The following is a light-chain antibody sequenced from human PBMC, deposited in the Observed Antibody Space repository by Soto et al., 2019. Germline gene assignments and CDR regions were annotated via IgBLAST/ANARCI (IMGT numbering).Light chain of an antibody. V-gene: IGKV3-20*01. J-gene: IGKJ1*01. Sequence: EIVLTQSPGTLSLSPGERATLSCRASQSVSSSYLAWYQQKPGQAPRLLIYGASSLASGIPARFSGSGSGTEFTLTISSLQPDDFATYYCQQYNSYPWTFGQGTKV. CDR2: GAS. CDR1: QSVSSSY. CDR3: QQYNSYPWT.